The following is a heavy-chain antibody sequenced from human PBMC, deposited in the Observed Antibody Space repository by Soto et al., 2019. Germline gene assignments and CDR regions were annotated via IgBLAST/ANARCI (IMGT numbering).Heavy chain of an antibody. CDR1: GDSLSSSNW. J-gene: IGHJ4*02. Sequence: QVQLQESGPGLVKPSGTLSLTCVVSGDSLSSSNWWSWVRQPPGKGLEWIAEIYHSGSTSYNPSLKSRVTISLDKSRNQFSLKLTSVTAADTAVYYCARVPYYVDLWGQGALVTVSS. CDR2: IYHSGST. V-gene: IGHV4-4*02. CDR3: ARVPYYVDL.